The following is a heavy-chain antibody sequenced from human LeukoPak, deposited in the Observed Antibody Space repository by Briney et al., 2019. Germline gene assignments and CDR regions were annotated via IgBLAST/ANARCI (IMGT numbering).Heavy chain of an antibody. D-gene: IGHD6-13*01. CDR3: ARDPAAAGTVWLDP. V-gene: IGHV3-66*03. CDR2: IYSNGDM. J-gene: IGHJ5*02. CDR1: GFTVSNNF. Sequence: GGSLRLSCAASGFTVSNNFLMWVRQAPGKGLEWVSLIYSNGDMRYAGSVKGRFTISRDGSRNTLYLQMNSLRTEDTAVYYCARDPAAAGTVWLDPWGQGTLVAVSS.